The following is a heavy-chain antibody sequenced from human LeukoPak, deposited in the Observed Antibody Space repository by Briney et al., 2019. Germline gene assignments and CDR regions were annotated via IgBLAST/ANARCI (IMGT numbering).Heavy chain of an antibody. Sequence: ASVKVSXKASGYTFTSYYMHWVRQAPGQGLEWIGIINPSGGSTSYAQKFQGRVTMTRDTSTSTVYMELSSLRSEDTAVYYCARALAAAVFYWGQGTLVTVSS. CDR1: GYTFTSYY. CDR2: INPSGGST. J-gene: IGHJ4*02. D-gene: IGHD6-13*01. CDR3: ARALAAAVFY. V-gene: IGHV1-46*03.